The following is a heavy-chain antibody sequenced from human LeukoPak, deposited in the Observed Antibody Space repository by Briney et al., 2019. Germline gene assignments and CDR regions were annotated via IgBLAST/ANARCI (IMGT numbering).Heavy chain of an antibody. CDR3: ARDRGYCSGGSCFGYLGY. CDR1: GFTFSSYA. D-gene: IGHD2-15*01. V-gene: IGHV3-23*01. J-gene: IGHJ4*02. CDR2: ISGSGGST. Sequence: PGGCLRLSCAASGFTFSSYAMSWVRQAPGKGLEWVSAISGSGGSTYYADSVKGRFTISRDNSKNTLYLQMNSLRAEDTAVYYCARDRGYCSGGSCFGYLGYWGQGTLVTVSS.